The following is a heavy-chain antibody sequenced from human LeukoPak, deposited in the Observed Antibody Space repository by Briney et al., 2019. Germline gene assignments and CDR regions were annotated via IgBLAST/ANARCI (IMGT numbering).Heavy chain of an antibody. CDR2: IIPIFGTA. V-gene: IGHV1-69*13. CDR1: GSTFSSYA. D-gene: IGHD2-2*01. Sequence: GASVKVSCKASGSTFSSYAISWVRQAPGQGLEWMGGIIPIFGTANYAQKFQGRVTITVDESTSTAYMELSSLRSEDTAVYYCARVHCSSTSCRRDMYYFDYWGQGTLVTVSS. CDR3: ARVHCSSTSCRRDMYYFDY. J-gene: IGHJ4*02.